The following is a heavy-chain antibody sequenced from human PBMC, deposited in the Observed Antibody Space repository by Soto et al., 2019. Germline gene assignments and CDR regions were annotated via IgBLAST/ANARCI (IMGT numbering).Heavy chain of an antibody. CDR2: IWYDGSNK. CDR3: ARAGSIEVAGDAFDI. V-gene: IGHV3-33*01. D-gene: IGHD6-19*01. CDR1: GFTFSSYG. Sequence: VGSLRLSCAASGFTFSSYGMHWVRQAPGKGLEWVAVIWYDGSNKYYADSVKGRFTISRDNSKNTLYLQMNSLRAEDTAVYYCARAGSIEVAGDAFDICGQRTMLTVSS. J-gene: IGHJ3*02.